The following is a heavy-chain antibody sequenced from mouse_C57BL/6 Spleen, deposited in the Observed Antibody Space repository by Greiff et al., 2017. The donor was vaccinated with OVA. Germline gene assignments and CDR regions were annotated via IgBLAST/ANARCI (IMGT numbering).Heavy chain of an antibody. D-gene: IGHD1-1*01. CDR2: ISSGSSTI. CDR1: GFTFSDYG. Sequence: EVHLVESGGGLVKPGGSLKLSCAASGFTFSDYGMHWVRQAPEKGLEWVAYISSGSSTIYYADTVKGRFTISRDNAKNTLFLQMTSLRSEDTAMYYCARRGHYYGSSYDWYFDVWGTGTTVTVSS. CDR3: ARRGHYYGSSYDWYFDV. J-gene: IGHJ1*03. V-gene: IGHV5-17*01.